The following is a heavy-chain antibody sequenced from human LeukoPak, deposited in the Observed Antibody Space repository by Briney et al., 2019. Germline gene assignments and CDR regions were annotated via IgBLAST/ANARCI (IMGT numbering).Heavy chain of an antibody. V-gene: IGHV1-8*01. J-gene: IGHJ6*02. CDR3: ARIPYYYDSSGYLEYYYYGMDV. CDR2: MNPNSGNT. CDR1: GYTFTSYD. D-gene: IGHD3-22*01. Sequence: ASVKVSCKASGYTFTSYDINWVRQATGQGLEWMGWMNPNSGNTGYAQKFQGRVTMTRNTSISTAYMELSSLRSEDTAVYYCARIPYYYDSSGYLEYYYYGMDVWGQGTTVTVSS.